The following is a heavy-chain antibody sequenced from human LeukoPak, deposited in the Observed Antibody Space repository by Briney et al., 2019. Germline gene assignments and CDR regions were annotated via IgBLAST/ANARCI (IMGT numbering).Heavy chain of an antibody. CDR2: IYYNGYT. V-gene: IGHV4-39*01. CDR3: ARQGGDTMVRGVVRDWFDP. Sequence: SETLSLTCTVSGDSISSSIYYWGWIRQPPGKGLEWIGCIYYNGYTYYISSLKSRVTIFVNTSKNQFSLKLISVTAADTAVYYCARQGGDTMVRGVVRDWFDPWGQGTLVTVSS. J-gene: IGHJ5*02. CDR1: GDSISSSIYY. D-gene: IGHD3-10*01.